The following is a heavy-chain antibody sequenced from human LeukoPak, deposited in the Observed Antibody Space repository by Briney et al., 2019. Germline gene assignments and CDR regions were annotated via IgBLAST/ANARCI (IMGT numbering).Heavy chain of an antibody. V-gene: IGHV4-34*01. CDR1: GGSFSGYY. Sequence: SETLSLTCAVYGGSFSGYYWSWIRQPPGKGLEWIGEINHSGSTNYNPSLKSRVTISVDTSKNQFFLKLSSVTAADTAVYYCARFPGAAAGFDYWGQGTLVTVSS. D-gene: IGHD6-13*01. CDR2: INHSGST. CDR3: ARFPGAAAGFDY. J-gene: IGHJ4*02.